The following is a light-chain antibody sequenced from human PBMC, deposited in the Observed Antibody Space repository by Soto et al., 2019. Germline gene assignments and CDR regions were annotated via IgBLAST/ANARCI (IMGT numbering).Light chain of an antibody. CDR1: QSVSSN. V-gene: IGKV3-15*01. J-gene: IGKJ1*01. CDR2: GAS. Sequence: EIVMTQSPATLSVSPGERATLSCRASQSVSSNLAWYQQKPGQAPRLLMYGASTRATGIPGRFSGRGSGTEFTLTISSLQSEDFAVYYCQQYNNWPPWTFGQGTKVEIK. CDR3: QQYNNWPPWT.